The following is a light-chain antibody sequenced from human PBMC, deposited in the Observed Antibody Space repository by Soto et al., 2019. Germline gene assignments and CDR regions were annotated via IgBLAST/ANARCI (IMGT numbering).Light chain of an antibody. CDR2: GAS. Sequence: IQLTQSPSSLSASVGDRVTITCRASQGIINYLAWYQQKPGKAPKLLIYGASTLQSGVPSRFGGSGSGTEFTLIISGLQPDDSATYYCQQYTNTNNPWMFGQGTKV. J-gene: IGKJ1*01. CDR3: QQYTNTNNPWM. V-gene: IGKV1-9*01. CDR1: QGIINY.